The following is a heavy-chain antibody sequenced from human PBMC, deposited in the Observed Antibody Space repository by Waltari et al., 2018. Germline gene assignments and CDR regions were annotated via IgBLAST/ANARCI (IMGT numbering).Heavy chain of an antibody. D-gene: IGHD7-27*01. CDR3: ARGSGVDY. J-gene: IGHJ4*02. CDR2: ISDGGGII. Sequence: EVQLLESVGGLVQPGGSLRPSCAASGVTFRTYVMNWVRQAPGKVLEWVSSISDGGGIINYADSVKGRFTISRDNSKNTLYLQMKSLRAEDTAVYYCARGSGVDYWGQGTLVTISS. CDR1: GVTFRTYV. V-gene: IGHV3-23*01.